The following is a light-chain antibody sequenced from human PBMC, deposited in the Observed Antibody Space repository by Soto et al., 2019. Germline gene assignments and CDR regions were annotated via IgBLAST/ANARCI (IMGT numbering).Light chain of an antibody. J-gene: IGKJ1*01. CDR3: QQYGTSPWT. V-gene: IGKV3-20*01. Sequence: EIVLTQSPGTLSLSPGERATLSCRASQSVSSSYLAWYQQKPGQAPRLLIYDESSRATGIPDRFSGSGPGTDFSLTIRRLEPGDFAVYYCQQYGTSPWTFGQGTKVEIK. CDR1: QSVSSSY. CDR2: DES.